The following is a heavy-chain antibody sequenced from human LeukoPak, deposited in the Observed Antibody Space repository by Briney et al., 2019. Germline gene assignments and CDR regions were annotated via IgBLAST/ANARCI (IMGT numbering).Heavy chain of an antibody. D-gene: IGHD3-22*01. V-gene: IGHV4-4*07. Sequence: SETLSLTCTVSGGSISTYYWSWIRRPAGKGLEWIGRIYSSGSTNYNPSLKSRLTMSVDTSKNQFSLRLTSLTAADTAVYYCARVSSGRYGSFDYWGQGTLVGVSS. CDR2: IYSSGST. CDR3: ARVSSGRYGSFDY. CDR1: GGSISTYY. J-gene: IGHJ4*02.